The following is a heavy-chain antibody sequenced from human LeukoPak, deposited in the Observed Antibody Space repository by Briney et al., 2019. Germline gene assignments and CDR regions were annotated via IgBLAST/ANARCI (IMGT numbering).Heavy chain of an antibody. CDR1: GYTFTGYY. CDR2: INPNSGCT. CDR3: ARVRSSGWYVGYPFDY. J-gene: IGHJ4*02. D-gene: IGHD6-19*01. Sequence: GASVKVSCKXSGYTFTGYYMHWVRQAPGQGLEWMGRINPNSGCTNYAQKFQGRVTMTRDRSISTAYMELSRLRSDDTAVYYCARVRSSGWYVGYPFDYWGQGTLVTVSS. V-gene: IGHV1-2*06.